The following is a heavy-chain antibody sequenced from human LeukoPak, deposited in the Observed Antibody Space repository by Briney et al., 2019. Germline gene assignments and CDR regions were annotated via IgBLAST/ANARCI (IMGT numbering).Heavy chain of an antibody. D-gene: IGHD3-10*01. J-gene: IGHJ4*02. CDR1: GFTFSSYG. Sequence: GGSLRPSCAASGFTFSSYGMHWVRQAPGKGLEWVAFIRYDGSNEYYADSVKGRFTISRDNSKNTLYLQMNSLRAEDTAVYYCAKNYYGSGSYYNHFDYWGQGTLVTVSS. V-gene: IGHV3-30*02. CDR2: IRYDGSNE. CDR3: AKNYYGSGSYYNHFDY.